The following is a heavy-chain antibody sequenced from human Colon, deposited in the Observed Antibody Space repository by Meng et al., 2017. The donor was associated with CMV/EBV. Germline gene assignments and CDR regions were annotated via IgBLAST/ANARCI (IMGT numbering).Heavy chain of an antibody. D-gene: IGHD3-3*01. Sequence: GESLKISCAAPGFSFNSYWLSWVRQAPGKGLDWVASIKQDGTEKYYVDSVKGRFTISRDNAKNSLYLQMNSLRAEDTAVYYCATGRTIFGVVTPGPYYFDYWGQGSLVTVSS. CDR2: IKQDGTEK. J-gene: IGHJ4*02. V-gene: IGHV3-7*01. CDR1: GFSFNSYW. CDR3: ATGRTIFGVVTPGPYYFDY.